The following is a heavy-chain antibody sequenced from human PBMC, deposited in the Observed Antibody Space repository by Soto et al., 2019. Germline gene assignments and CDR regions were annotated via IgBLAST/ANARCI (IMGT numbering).Heavy chain of an antibody. CDR3: ARGHPYYSGSSGYYAHY. CDR2: ISHDGSNK. CDR1: GFTFSSYA. J-gene: IGHJ4*02. V-gene: IGHV3-30-3*01. Sequence: QVQLVESGGDVVQPGRSLRLSCAASGFTFSSYAMHWVRQAPGKGLEWVAVISHDGSNKDYADSVKGRFTMSRDNSKRSVYLKMNSLGAEDMGVYYCARGHPYYSGSSGYYAHYWGQGTLFTVSS. D-gene: IGHD3-22*01.